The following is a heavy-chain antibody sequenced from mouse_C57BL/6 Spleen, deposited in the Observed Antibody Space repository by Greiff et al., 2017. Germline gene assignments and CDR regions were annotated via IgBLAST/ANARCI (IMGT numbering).Heavy chain of an antibody. V-gene: IGHV1-64*01. CDR1: GYTFTSYW. D-gene: IGHD1-1*01. CDR3: ARGTTVVALDY. Sequence: QVQLQQPGAELVKPGASVKLSCKASGYTFTSYWMHWVKQRPGPGLEWIGMIHPNSGSTNYNEKFNSKATLTVDKSSSTAYMQLSSLTSEDSAVYYCARGTTVVALDYWGQGTTLTVSS. J-gene: IGHJ2*01. CDR2: IHPNSGST.